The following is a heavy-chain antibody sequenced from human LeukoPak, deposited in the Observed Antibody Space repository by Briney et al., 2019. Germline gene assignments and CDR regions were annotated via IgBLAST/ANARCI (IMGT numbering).Heavy chain of an antibody. CDR1: GGSMKTADYS. V-gene: IGHV4-30-4*07. Sequence: PSETLSLTCVVSGGSMKTADYSWSWIRQSPAKGLEWLGLIYYSGNTYYNPSLKSRLAISIETSKNQFSLKVDSVTAADTAVYYCARETSQKGAHYMDVWGKGTTVTISS. CDR3: ARETSQKGAHYMDV. CDR2: IYYSGNT. J-gene: IGHJ6*03. D-gene: IGHD3-16*01.